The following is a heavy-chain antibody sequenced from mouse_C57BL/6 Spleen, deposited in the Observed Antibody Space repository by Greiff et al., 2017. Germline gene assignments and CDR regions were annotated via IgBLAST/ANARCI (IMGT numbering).Heavy chain of an antibody. V-gene: IGHV8-2*01. CDR2: WNNDNY. Sequence: QVTLKVSGPGLLQPSQTLSMACTFSGFSLSTSGMGLSWLRKPSGKALEWLESIWNNDNYYNPSLKSRLTISKETSNDHGLLKLTSVDTADSATYYGGGREGQNWFAYWGQGTLVTVSA. D-gene: IGHD6-1*01. J-gene: IGHJ3*01. CDR3: GREGQNWFAY. CDR1: FSLSTSGMGL.